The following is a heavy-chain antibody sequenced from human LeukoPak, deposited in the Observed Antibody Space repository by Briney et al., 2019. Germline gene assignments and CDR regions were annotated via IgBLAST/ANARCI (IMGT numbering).Heavy chain of an antibody. V-gene: IGHV1-69*05. CDR2: IIPIFGTA. Sequence: SVKVSCKASGGTFSSYAISWVRQAPGQGLEWMGRIIPIFGTANYAQRFQGRVTITTDESTSTAYMELSSLRSEDTAFYYCARDFRNNCPGAFGIWGQGTMGTVSS. D-gene: IGHD1-1*01. CDR1: GGTFSSYA. CDR3: ARDFRNNCPGAFGI. J-gene: IGHJ3*02.